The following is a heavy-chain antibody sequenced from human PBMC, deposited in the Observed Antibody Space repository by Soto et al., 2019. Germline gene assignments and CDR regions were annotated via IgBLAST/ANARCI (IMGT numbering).Heavy chain of an antibody. Sequence: EVQLLESGGGLVQPGGSLRLSCGAPGFIFDDYAMMWVRQTPGKGLEWVSATSGSGVTTYYADSVKGRFTISRDNSKNTLYLQMNSLRADDTALYYCARVHTSGWFADSWGQGIRVTVSS. D-gene: IGHD6-19*01. V-gene: IGHV3-23*01. CDR2: TSGSGVTT. CDR3: ARVHTSGWFADS. J-gene: IGHJ4*02. CDR1: GFIFDDYA.